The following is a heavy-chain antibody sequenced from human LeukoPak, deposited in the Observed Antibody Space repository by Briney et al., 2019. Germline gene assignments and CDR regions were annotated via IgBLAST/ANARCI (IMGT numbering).Heavy chain of an antibody. CDR3: AKLDYYDSSGYYPFDY. D-gene: IGHD3-22*01. CDR1: GFTFSSYG. V-gene: IGHV3-30*02. Sequence: GGSLRLSCAASGFTFSSYGMHWVRQAPGKGLEWVAFIRYDGSNKYYADSVKGGFTISRENSKNSLYLQMNSLRAEDTAVYYCAKLDYYDSSGYYPFDYWGQGTLVTVSS. J-gene: IGHJ4*02. CDR2: IRYDGSNK.